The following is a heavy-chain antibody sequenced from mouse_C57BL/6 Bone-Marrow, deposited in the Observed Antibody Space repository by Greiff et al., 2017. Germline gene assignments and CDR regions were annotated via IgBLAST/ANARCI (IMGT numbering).Heavy chain of an antibody. Sequence: EVKVVESGGGLVKPGGSLKLSCAASGFTFSSYTMSWVRQPPEKRLEWVATISGGGGNNYYPDSVKGRFTISRDNAKNTLYLQMSSLRSEDTALYYCARTHSAMDYWGRGTSVSVSA. CDR2: ISGGGGNN. J-gene: IGHJ4*01. CDR1: GFTFSSYT. V-gene: IGHV5-9*01. CDR3: ARTHSAMDY.